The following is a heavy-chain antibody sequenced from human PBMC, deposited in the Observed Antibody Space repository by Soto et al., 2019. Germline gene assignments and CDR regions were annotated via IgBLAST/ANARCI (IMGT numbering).Heavy chain of an antibody. CDR1: GYSFTSYW. CDR2: IYPGDSDT. Sequence: PGESLKISCKGSGYSFTSYWIVWVRQMPGKGLEWMGIIYPGDSDTRYSPSFQGQVTISADKSISTAYLQWSSLKASDTAMYYCARLVTVVYAGYNWFDPWGQGTLVTVSS. D-gene: IGHD2-8*02. V-gene: IGHV5-51*01. CDR3: ARLVTVVYAGYNWFDP. J-gene: IGHJ5*02.